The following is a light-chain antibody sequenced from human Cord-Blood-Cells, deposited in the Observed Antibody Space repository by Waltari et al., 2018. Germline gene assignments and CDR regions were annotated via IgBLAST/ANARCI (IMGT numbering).Light chain of an antibody. CDR3: SSYTSSSTPV. V-gene: IGLV2-14*01. CDR1: SSDVGGYNY. J-gene: IGLJ1*01. Sequence: QSALTQPASVSGSPGQSITISCTGTSSDVGGYNYVSWYQQHPGKAPKLIIYDVSNLPSGVSNRFSGSKPGNPDSLTISGLQAEDEADYYCSSYTSSSTPVFGTGTKVTVL. CDR2: DVS.